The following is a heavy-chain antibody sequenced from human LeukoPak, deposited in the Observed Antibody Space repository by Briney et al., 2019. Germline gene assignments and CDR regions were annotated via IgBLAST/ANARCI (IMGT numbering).Heavy chain of an antibody. CDR2: INHRGIT. CDR3: ARQGSGSSYYYYTFPY. V-gene: IGHV4-34*10. Sequence: AETLSLTCAVYGGSLSGYYWSWIRQPPGKGLEWIGEINHRGITNYNPSLKSRVTMSVDTSKNHFYLKLSSVTAADTAVYYCARQGSGSSYYYYTFPYWGQGTLVTVSS. D-gene: IGHD1-26*01. J-gene: IGHJ4*02. CDR1: GGSLSGYY.